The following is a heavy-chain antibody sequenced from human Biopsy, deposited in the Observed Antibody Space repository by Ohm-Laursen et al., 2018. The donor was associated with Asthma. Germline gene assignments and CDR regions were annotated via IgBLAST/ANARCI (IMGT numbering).Heavy chain of an antibody. CDR1: GFSFSNFA. D-gene: IGHD1-1*01. Sequence: SLRLSCAASGFSFSNFAIHWVHQAPGKGLEWVGVISKDASTQDYADSVKGRFTMARDNSKNTLDLQMNSLREEDTAAYYCVRDGTDDAFDIWGQGTVVSVSS. J-gene: IGHJ3*02. CDR3: VRDGTDDAFDI. CDR2: ISKDASTQ. V-gene: IGHV3-30*01.